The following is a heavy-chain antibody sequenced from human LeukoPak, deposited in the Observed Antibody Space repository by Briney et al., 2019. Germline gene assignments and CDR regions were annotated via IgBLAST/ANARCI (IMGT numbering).Heavy chain of an antibody. D-gene: IGHD3-22*01. J-gene: IGHJ4*02. Sequence: SETLSLTCTVSGGSISSSSYYWSWIRQPPGKGLEWIGYISYSGNTNYNPSLKSRVTVSVDTSKNQLSLKLSSVTAADTAVYYCARDHYYDTNGYYSFFDHWGQGTLVTVSS. V-gene: IGHV4-61*01. CDR2: ISYSGNT. CDR3: ARDHYYDTNGYYSFFDH. CDR1: GGSISSSSYY.